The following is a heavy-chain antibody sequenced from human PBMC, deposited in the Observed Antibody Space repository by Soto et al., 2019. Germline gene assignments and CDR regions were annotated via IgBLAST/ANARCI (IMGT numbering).Heavy chain of an antibody. CDR1: GFSLNTDGEG. Sequence: QITLKESGPTQVKPTQTLTLTCSFSGFSLNTDGEGVGWVRQPPGEALEWLALIYWDDDERYSPSLKTRLTITEAPSQNQVVLIITNMDPVETATYYCAHSRNLITDDAQVGDFDYWGQGTLVTVSS. D-gene: IGHD3-10*01. J-gene: IGHJ4*02. CDR3: AHSRNLITDDAQVGDFDY. V-gene: IGHV2-5*02. CDR2: IYWDDDE.